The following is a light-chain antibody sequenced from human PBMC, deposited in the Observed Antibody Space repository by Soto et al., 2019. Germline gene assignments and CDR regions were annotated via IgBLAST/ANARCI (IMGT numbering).Light chain of an antibody. CDR1: QNIDGNF. Sequence: EIVLTQSPGTLSLSPGERATLSCRASQNIDGNFLVWHQQKPGQAPRLLINAAFTRATGIPDRFSGTGSETDFTLTISRLEPEDFAVYYCQQYDNSPITFGQGTRLEIK. CDR3: QQYDNSPIT. J-gene: IGKJ5*01. V-gene: IGKV3-20*01. CDR2: AAF.